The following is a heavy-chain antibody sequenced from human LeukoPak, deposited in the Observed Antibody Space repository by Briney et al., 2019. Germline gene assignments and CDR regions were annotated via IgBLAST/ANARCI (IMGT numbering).Heavy chain of an antibody. V-gene: IGHV4-59*01. CDR2: VSYSGST. D-gene: IGHD5-12*01. J-gene: IGHJ6*03. Sequence: MPSETLSLTCTVSGGSISHYYWSWIRQPPGKGLEWVGYVSYSGSTSYNPSLKSRVTISVDTSKNQFSLKLSSMTAADTAVYYCARQGGYSGYDDPHYYYMDVWGKGTTVTVSS. CDR1: GGSISHYY. CDR3: ARQGGYSGYDDPHYYYMDV.